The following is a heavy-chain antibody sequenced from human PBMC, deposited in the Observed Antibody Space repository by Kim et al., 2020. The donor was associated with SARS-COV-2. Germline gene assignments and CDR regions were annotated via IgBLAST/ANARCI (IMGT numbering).Heavy chain of an antibody. Sequence: GGSLRLSCAASGFTFSDYYMSWIRQAPFKVLECCSSISSSSRYTNYADSVKGRFTISRDNAKNSLYLQMNSLRAEDTAVYYCARDSSGWYNVRYYYYGMDVWGQGTTVTVSS. CDR2: ISSSSRYT. J-gene: IGHJ6*02. CDR1: GFTFSDYY. CDR3: ARDSSGWYNVRYYYYGMDV. V-gene: IGHV3-11*05. D-gene: IGHD6-19*01.